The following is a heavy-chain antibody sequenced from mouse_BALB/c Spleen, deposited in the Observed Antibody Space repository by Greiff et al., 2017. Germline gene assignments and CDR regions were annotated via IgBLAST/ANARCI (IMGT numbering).Heavy chain of an antibody. V-gene: IGHV1-9*01. D-gene: IGHD2-4*01. J-gene: IGHJ4*01. CDR2: ILPGSGST. CDR1: GYTFSSYW. Sequence: QVQLQQSGAELMKPGASVKISCKATGYTFSSYWIEWVKQRPGHGLEWIGEILPGSGSTNYNEKFKGKATFTADTSSNTAYMQLSSLTSEDSAVYYCARPGLMITTRGDYYAMDYWGQGTSVTVSS. CDR3: ARPGLMITTRGDYYAMDY.